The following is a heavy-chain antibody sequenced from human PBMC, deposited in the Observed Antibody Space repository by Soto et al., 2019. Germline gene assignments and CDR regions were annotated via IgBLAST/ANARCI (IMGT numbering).Heavy chain of an antibody. D-gene: IGHD1-26*01. J-gene: IGHJ4*02. Sequence: SETLSLTCTVSGGSISSYCWSWIRQPPGKGLEWIGYIYYSGSTNYNPSLKSRVTISVDTSKNQFSLKLSSVTAADTAVYYCARVRSYEDFDYWGQGTLVTVSS. CDR1: GGSISSYC. CDR3: ARVRSYEDFDY. V-gene: IGHV4-59*01. CDR2: IYYSGST.